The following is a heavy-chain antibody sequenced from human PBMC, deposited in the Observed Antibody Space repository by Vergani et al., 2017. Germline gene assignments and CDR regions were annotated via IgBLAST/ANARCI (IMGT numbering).Heavy chain of an antibody. CDR3: ARDQPVPTGSRWFDP. CDR2: ISSSGSTI. CDR1: GFTFSSYA. D-gene: IGHD4-11*01. V-gene: IGHV3-48*04. J-gene: IGHJ5*02. Sequence: EVQLLESGGGLVQPGGSLRLSCAASGFTFSSYAMSWVRQAPGKGLEWVSYISSSGSTIYYADSVKGRFTISRDNAKNSLYLQMNSLRAEDTAVYYCARDQPVPTGSRWFDPWGQGTLVTVSS.